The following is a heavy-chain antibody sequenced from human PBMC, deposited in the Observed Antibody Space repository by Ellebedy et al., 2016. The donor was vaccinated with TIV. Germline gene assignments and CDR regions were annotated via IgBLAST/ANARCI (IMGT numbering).Heavy chain of an antibody. V-gene: IGHV4-59*01. J-gene: IGHJ5*02. Sequence: MPSETLSLTCNVSGGSMSGYYLTWIRQPPGKGLEWIGYMHSSGNTAHNPSLKSRVNISLDTSKNQFFLKLNSVTAADTAVYYCARCSPSKVTVTAWFDPWGQGTLVTVSS. CDR3: ARCSPSKVTVTAWFDP. CDR1: GGSMSGYY. CDR2: MHSSGNT. D-gene: IGHD4-17*01.